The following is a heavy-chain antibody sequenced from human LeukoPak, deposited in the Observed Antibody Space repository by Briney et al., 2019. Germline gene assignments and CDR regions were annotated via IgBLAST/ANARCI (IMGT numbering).Heavy chain of an antibody. CDR1: GGSISSYY. D-gene: IGHD3-10*01. Sequence: SETLSLTCTVSGGSISSYYWSWIRQPAGKGLEWIGRIYTSGSTNYNPSLKSRVTMSVDTSKNQFSPKLSSVTAADTAVYYCARGSGSYYNSAFDIWGQGTMVTVSS. CDR2: IYTSGST. J-gene: IGHJ3*02. V-gene: IGHV4-4*07. CDR3: ARGSGSYYNSAFDI.